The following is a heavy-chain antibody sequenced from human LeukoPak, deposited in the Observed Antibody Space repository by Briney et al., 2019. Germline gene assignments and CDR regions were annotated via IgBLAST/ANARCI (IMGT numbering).Heavy chain of an antibody. V-gene: IGHV1-46*01. CDR1: GYTFTSYY. J-gene: IGHJ4*02. CDR2: INPSGGST. D-gene: IGHD3-9*01. Sequence: ASVRVSCKASGYTFTSYYMHWVRQAPGQGLEWMGIINPSGGSTSYAQKFLGRVTMTRDTSTSTVYMELSSLRSEDTAVYYCARARARRYFDWLLIYWGQGTLVTVSS. CDR3: ARARARRYFDWLLIY.